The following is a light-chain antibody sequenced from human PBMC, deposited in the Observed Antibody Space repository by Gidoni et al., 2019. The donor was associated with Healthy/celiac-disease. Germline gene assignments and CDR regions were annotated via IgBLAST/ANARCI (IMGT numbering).Light chain of an antibody. Sequence: QSVLTQPPSASGTPGQRVTISCSGSSSNIRSNTVNWYQQLPGTAPKLLIYSNTQRPSGVPDRFSGSKSGTSASLAISGLQSEDEADYYCAAWDDSLNALFFGGGTKLTVL. CDR1: SSNIRSNT. V-gene: IGLV1-44*01. CDR2: SNT. CDR3: AAWDDSLNALF. J-gene: IGLJ2*01.